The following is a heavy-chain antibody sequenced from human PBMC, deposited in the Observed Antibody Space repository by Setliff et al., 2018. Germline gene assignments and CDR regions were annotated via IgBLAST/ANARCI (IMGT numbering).Heavy chain of an antibody. J-gene: IGHJ4*02. CDR3: AKGRYYYDSRGGYFDY. V-gene: IGHV3-23*01. CDR2: ISGSGGST. Sequence: GGSLRLSCAASGFTFSSYAMSWVRQARGKGLEWVSAISGSGGSTYYADSVKGRFTISRDNSKNTLYLQMNSLRAEDTAVYYCAKGRYYYDSRGGYFDYWGQGTLVTVSS. CDR1: GFTFSSYA. D-gene: IGHD3-22*01.